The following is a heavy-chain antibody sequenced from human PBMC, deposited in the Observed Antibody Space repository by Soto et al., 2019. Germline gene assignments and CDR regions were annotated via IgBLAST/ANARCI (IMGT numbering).Heavy chain of an antibody. J-gene: IGHJ5*02. V-gene: IGHV4-34*01. CDR3: ARVVKWELLDCFDP. CDR1: GGSFSGYY. D-gene: IGHD1-26*01. CDR2: INHSGST. Sequence: SDTLSLTCAVYGGSFSGYYWSWIRQPPGKGLEWIGEINHSGSTNYNPSLKSRVTISVDTSKNQFSLKLSSVTAADTAVYYCARVVKWELLDCFDPWGQGTLVTVSS.